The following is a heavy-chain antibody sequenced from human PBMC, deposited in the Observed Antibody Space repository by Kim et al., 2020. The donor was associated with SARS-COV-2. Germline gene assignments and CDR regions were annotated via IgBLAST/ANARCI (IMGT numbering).Heavy chain of an antibody. J-gene: IGHJ4*02. CDR2: ISGSGGST. Sequence: GGSLRLSCAASGFTFSSYAMSWVRQAPGKGLEWVSAISGSGGSTYYADSVKGWFTTSRDNSKNTLYLQMNSLRAEDTAVYYCAKDPPYGDEGYYFDYWGQGTLVTVSS. D-gene: IGHD4-17*01. CDR1: GFTFSSYA. CDR3: AKDPPYGDEGYYFDY. V-gene: IGHV3-23*01.